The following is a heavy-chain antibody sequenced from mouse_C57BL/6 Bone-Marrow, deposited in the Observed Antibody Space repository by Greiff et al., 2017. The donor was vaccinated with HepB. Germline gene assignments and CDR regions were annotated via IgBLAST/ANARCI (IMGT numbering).Heavy chain of an antibody. Sequence: VQLQQSGAELARPGASVKLSCKASGYTFTSYGISWVKQRTGQGLEWIGEIYPRSGNTYYNEKFKGQATLTADKSSSTAYMELSSLTSEDSAVYFCARETSGYPYYYAMDYWGQGTSVTVSS. CDR1: GYTFTSYG. CDR2: IYPRSGNT. J-gene: IGHJ4*01. V-gene: IGHV1-81*01. D-gene: IGHD3-2*02. CDR3: ARETSGYPYYYAMDY.